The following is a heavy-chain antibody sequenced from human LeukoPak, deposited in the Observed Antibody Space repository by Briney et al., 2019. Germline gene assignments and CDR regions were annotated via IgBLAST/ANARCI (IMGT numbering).Heavy chain of an antibody. D-gene: IGHD3-16*02. CDR3: AWSYVWGSYRYDFDY. CDR2: INHSGST. V-gene: IGHV4-34*01. Sequence: SETLSLTCAVYGGSFSGYYWSWIRQPPGKGLEWIGEINHSGSTNYNPSLKSRVTISVDTSKNQFSLKLSSVTAADTAVYYCAWSYVWGSYRYDFDYWGQGTLVTVSS. CDR1: GGSFSGYY. J-gene: IGHJ4*02.